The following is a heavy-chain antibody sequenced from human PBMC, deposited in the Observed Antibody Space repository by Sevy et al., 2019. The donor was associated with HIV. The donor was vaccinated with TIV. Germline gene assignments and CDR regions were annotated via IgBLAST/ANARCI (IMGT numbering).Heavy chain of an antibody. D-gene: IGHD2-2*01. CDR1: GFTFTTNW. CDR2: IREDGTDK. V-gene: IGHV3-7*03. Sequence: GESLKISCEASGFTFTTNWMSWVRQTPGKGLEYVAIIREDGTDKYYVDSVKGRFTSSRDNAKNSLYLQMNSLRVEDTSVYYCARYANGGAWGQGTLVTVSS. CDR3: ARYANGGA. J-gene: IGHJ5*02.